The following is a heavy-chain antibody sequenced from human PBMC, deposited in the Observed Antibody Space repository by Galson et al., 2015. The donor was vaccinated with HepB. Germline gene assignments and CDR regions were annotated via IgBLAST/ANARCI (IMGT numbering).Heavy chain of an antibody. CDR2: IKQDGSEK. J-gene: IGHJ4*02. Sequence: SLRLSCAASGFTFSSYWMSWVRQAPGKGLEWVANIKQDGSEKYYVDSVKGRFTISRDNAKNSLYLQMNSLRAEDTAVYYCASSLRPAPYMITFGGVIAPPDYWGQGTLVTVSS. CDR3: ASSLRPAPYMITFGGVIAPPDY. CDR1: GFTFSSYW. V-gene: IGHV3-7*01. D-gene: IGHD3-16*02.